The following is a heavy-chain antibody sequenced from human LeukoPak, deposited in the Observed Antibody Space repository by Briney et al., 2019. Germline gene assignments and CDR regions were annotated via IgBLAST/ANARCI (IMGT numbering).Heavy chain of an antibody. J-gene: IGHJ4*02. CDR3: ARDYYNSSGYFYGDY. CDR1: GFTFSSYA. D-gene: IGHD3-22*01. Sequence: GGSLRLSCAASGFTFSSYAMGWVRQAPGKGLEWVSAISGSGGSTYYADSVKGRFTISRDNSKNTLYLQMNGLRPEDTAIYYSARDYYNSSGYFYGDYWGQGSLVTVSS. V-gene: IGHV3-23*01. CDR2: ISGSGGST.